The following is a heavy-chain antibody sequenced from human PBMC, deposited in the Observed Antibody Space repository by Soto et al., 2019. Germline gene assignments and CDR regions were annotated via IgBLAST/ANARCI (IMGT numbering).Heavy chain of an antibody. CDR3: AKLLLWFGESRGRWFDP. CDR2: INHSGST. D-gene: IGHD3-10*01. J-gene: IGHJ5*02. V-gene: IGHV4-34*01. Sequence: SETLSLTCAVYGGSFSGYYWSWIRQPPGKGLEWIGEINHSGSTNYNPSLKSRVTISVDTSKNQFSLKLSSVTAADTAVYYCAKLLLWFGESRGRWFDPWGQGTLVTVSS. CDR1: GGSFSGYY.